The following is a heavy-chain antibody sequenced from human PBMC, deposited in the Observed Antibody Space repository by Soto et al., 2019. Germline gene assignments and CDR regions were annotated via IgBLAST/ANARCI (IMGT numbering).Heavy chain of an antibody. J-gene: IGHJ6*02. D-gene: IGHD3-10*01. V-gene: IGHV4-31*03. CDR3: ARFGSTMVRGVPAGGMDV. Sequence: QVQLQESGPGLVKPSQTLSLTCTVSGGSISSGGYYWSWIRQHPGKGLEWIGYIYYSGSTYYNPSLKSRVTISVGPSKNHFSLKLSSVTAAATAVYYCARFGSTMVRGVPAGGMDVWGQGTTVTVSS. CDR1: GGSISSGGYY. CDR2: IYYSGST.